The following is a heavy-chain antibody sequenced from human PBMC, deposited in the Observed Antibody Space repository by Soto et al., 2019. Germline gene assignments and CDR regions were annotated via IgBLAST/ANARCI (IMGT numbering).Heavy chain of an antibody. CDR2: FVPILGGG. D-gene: IGHD1-26*01. V-gene: IGHV1-69*10. CDR1: GGTFRNYA. J-gene: IGHJ3*01. CDR3: ARRSGSYSNAFDF. Sequence: ASVKVSCKASGGTFRNYAINWVVQAPGQGLEWMGGFVPILGGGINAQKFQGRVTITSDESTSTAYMELSSLKSEDTAMYYCARRSGSYSNAFDFWGQGTMVTVS.